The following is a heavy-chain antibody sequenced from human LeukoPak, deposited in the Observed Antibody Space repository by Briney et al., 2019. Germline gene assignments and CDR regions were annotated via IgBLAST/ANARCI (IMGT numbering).Heavy chain of an antibody. J-gene: IGHJ4*02. Sequence: SETLSLTCAVYGGSFSGYYWSWIRQPPGKGLEWIGEINHSGSTNYNPSLKSRVTISVDTSKNQFSLNLSSVTAADTAAYYCARYASSGYYRYYFDYWGQGTLVTVSS. CDR1: GGSFSGYY. CDR2: INHSGST. CDR3: ARYASSGYYRYYFDY. D-gene: IGHD3-22*01. V-gene: IGHV4-34*01.